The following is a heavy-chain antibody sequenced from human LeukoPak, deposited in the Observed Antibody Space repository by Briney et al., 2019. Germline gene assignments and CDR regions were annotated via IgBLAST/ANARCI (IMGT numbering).Heavy chain of an antibody. CDR2: MNPNSGNT. J-gene: IGHJ4*02. V-gene: IGHV1-8*03. D-gene: IGHD3-9*01. CDR3: ARTLRIRYYDILTGYYPPGD. Sequence: ASVKVSCKASGYTFTSYDINWVRQATGQGLEWMGWMNPNSGNTGYAQKFQGRVTITRNTSISTAYMELSSLRSEDTAVYYCARTLRIRYYDILTGYYPPGDWGQGTLVTVSS. CDR1: GYTFTSYD.